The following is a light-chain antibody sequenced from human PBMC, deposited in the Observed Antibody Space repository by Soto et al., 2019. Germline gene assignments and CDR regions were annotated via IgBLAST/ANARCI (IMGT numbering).Light chain of an antibody. CDR2: DAS. CDR1: QSVSSSY. V-gene: IGKV3D-20*02. Sequence: EIVLTQSPVTLSLSPVERSTLSCRASQSVSSSYLAWYQQKPGQAPRLLIYDASNRATGIPARFSGSGSGTDFTLTISSLEPEDFAVYYCKQRSSRFTFGQGTRLEIK. CDR3: KQRSSRFT. J-gene: IGKJ5*01.